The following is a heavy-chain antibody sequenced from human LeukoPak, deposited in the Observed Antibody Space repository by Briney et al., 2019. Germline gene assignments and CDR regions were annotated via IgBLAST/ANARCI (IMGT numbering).Heavy chain of an antibody. CDR2: ISGSGGST. V-gene: IGHV3-23*01. Sequence: GGSLRLSCAASGFTFSSYAMSWVRRAPGKGLEWVSAISGSGGSTYYADSVEGRFTISRDNSKNTLYLQMNSLRAEDTAVYYCATPPGYSSGWYSFDHWGQGTLVTVSS. D-gene: IGHD6-19*01. CDR1: GFTFSSYA. J-gene: IGHJ4*02. CDR3: ATPPGYSSGWYSFDH.